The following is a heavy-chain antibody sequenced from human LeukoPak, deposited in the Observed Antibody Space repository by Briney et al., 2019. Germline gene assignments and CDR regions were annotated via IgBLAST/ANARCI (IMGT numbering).Heavy chain of an antibody. J-gene: IGHJ4*02. Sequence: GGSLRLSCTASGFSVSTYAMNWVRQAPGKGLEWVSGISVSGDNTYYADSVKGRFTISRDNSRNTLYLQMNSLRAEDTAVYYCATAGRLSYYFDCWGQGTLVTVSS. CDR2: ISVSGDNT. V-gene: IGHV3-23*01. CDR1: GFSVSTYA. CDR3: ATAGRLSYYFDC. D-gene: IGHD6-6*01.